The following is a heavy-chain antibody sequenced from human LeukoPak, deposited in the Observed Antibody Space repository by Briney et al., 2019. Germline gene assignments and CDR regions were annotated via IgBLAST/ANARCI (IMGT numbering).Heavy chain of an antibody. CDR1: GFSLSNAW. J-gene: IGHJ4*02. D-gene: IGHD3-22*01. Sequence: PGESLRLSCAASGFSLSNAWMIWVRQSPGKGLEWVGRIKTKTVGGTIDYAAPVKGRPTIPRDDSKKMVYLLMNSLKTGDKSVYYWTTSYYDSSGFRAWGQGTLVTVSS. V-gene: IGHV3-15*01. CDR3: TTSYYDSSGFRA. CDR2: IKTKTVGGTI.